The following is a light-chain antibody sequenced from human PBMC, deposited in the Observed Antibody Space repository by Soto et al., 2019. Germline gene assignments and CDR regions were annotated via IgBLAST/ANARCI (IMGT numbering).Light chain of an antibody. CDR2: QDN. J-gene: IGLJ2*01. V-gene: IGLV3-1*01. CDR1: KLGDKY. CDR3: QAWDSSHVV. Sequence: SYELTQPPSVSVSPGQTASITCSGNKLGDKYACWYQQKPGQSPVMVIYQDNKRPSGISERFSGSNSGNTATLTISGTQSLDEADYYCQAWDSSHVVFSGGTKVTVL.